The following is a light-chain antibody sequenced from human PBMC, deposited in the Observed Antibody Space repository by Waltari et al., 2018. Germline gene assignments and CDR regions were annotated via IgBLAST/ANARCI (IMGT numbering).Light chain of an antibody. CDR3: SSYTTRGTWV. J-gene: IGLJ3*02. V-gene: IGLV2-14*03. CDR2: DPS. CDR1: FSDVCAYAY. Sequence: QSALTQPASVSGSPGQSITFSCTGAFSDVCAYAYVSLYQQLPGRAPKLLISDPSHRPSGVSDRLAGSKSGNTASLTISGLQPEDEADYYCSSYTTRGTWVFGGGTKLTVL.